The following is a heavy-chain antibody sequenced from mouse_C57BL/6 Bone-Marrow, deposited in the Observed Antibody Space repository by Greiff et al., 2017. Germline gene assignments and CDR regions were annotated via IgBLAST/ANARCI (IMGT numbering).Heavy chain of an antibody. V-gene: IGHV1-63*01. CDR1: GYTFTNYW. CDR2: IYPGGGYT. Sequence: VQLQQSGAELVRPGTSVKMSCKASGYTFTNYWIGWAKQRPGHGLEWIGDIYPGGGYTYYNEKFTGKGTLTSDKSSSTAYMQFSSLTSEDSAIYYCARSDGYYAYYAMDYWGQGTSVTVSS. D-gene: IGHD2-3*01. CDR3: ARSDGYYAYYAMDY. J-gene: IGHJ4*01.